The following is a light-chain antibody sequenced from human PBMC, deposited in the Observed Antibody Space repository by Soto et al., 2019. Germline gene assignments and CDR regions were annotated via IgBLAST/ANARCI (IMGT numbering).Light chain of an antibody. V-gene: IGLV2-8*01. J-gene: IGLJ1*01. Sequence: QSVLTQPPSASGAPGQSVTISCTGSSSDVGGYDRVSWYQQYPGKAPKLFIYEVSKRPSGVADRFSGSKSGTTAPLTVSGLQAEDEADYYCTSYDGRSNYVFGTGTKLTVL. CDR2: EVS. CDR3: TSYDGRSNYV. CDR1: SSDVGGYDR.